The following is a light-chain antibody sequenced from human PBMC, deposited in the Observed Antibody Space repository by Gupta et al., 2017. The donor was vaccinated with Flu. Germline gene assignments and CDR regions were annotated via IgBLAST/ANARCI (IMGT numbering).Light chain of an antibody. CDR1: QSISTY. Sequence: DIQMTQSPSSLSASVGDRVTITCRASQSISTYLYWYQQKPGKAPKVLIYDAYSLKSGVPSRFSGSGSGTDFILTISRLQPEDFETYDCQHGYSKAFGGGTKVEIK. J-gene: IGKJ4*01. CDR2: DAY. CDR3: QHGYSKA. V-gene: IGKV1-39*01.